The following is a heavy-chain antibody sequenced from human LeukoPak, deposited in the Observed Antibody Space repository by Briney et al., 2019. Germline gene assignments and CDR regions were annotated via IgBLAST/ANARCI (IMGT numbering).Heavy chain of an antibody. CDR1: GYTFTSYY. V-gene: IGHV1-46*01. CDR2: INPSGGST. J-gene: IGHJ6*02. CDR3: AREAVTTGMDYYYYYGMDV. Sequence: ASVKVSCKASGYTFTSYYMHWVRQAPGQGLEWMGIINPSGGSTSYAQRSQGRVTMTRDTSTSTVYMELSSLRSEDTAVYYCAREAVTTGMDYYYYYGMDVWGQGTTVTVSS. D-gene: IGHD4-17*01.